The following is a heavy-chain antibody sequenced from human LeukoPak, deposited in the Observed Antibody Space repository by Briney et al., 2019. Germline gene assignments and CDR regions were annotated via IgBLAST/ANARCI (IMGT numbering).Heavy chain of an antibody. V-gene: IGHV1-18*01. Sequence: ASVKVSCKASGYTFTSYGISWVRQAPGQGLEWMGWISAYNGNTNYAQKLQGRVTMTTDTSTSTAYMELRSLRSEDTAVYYCARGGYYDRSGYSHDYWGQGTLVTVSS. CDR2: ISAYNGNT. J-gene: IGHJ4*02. D-gene: IGHD3-22*01. CDR3: ARGGYYDRSGYSHDY. CDR1: GYTFTSYG.